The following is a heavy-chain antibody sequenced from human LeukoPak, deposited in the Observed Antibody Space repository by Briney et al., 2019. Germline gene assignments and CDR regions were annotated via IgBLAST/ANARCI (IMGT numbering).Heavy chain of an antibody. Sequence: GGSLRLSCTASGFTFGDYAMSWVRQAPGEGLEWVGFIRSKAYGGTTEYAASVKGRFTISRDDSKSIAYLQMNSLKTEDTAVYYCTRGGGYFDYWGQGTLVTVSS. CDR1: GFTFGDYA. D-gene: IGHD2-15*01. CDR2: IRSKAYGGTT. CDR3: TRGGGYFDY. V-gene: IGHV3-49*04. J-gene: IGHJ4*02.